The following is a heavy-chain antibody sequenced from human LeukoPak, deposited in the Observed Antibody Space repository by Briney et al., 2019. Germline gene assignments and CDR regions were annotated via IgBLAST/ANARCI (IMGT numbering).Heavy chain of an antibody. J-gene: IGHJ3*02. V-gene: IGHV4-59*08. Sequence: SETLSLTCTVSGGSISSYYWSWIRQPPGKGLEWIGYIYYSGSTNYNPSLKSRVTISVDTSKNQFSLKLSSVTAADTAVYYCVRHGIVGDAFDIWGQGTMVTVSS. CDR1: GGSISSYY. D-gene: IGHD1-26*01. CDR2: IYYSGST. CDR3: VRHGIVGDAFDI.